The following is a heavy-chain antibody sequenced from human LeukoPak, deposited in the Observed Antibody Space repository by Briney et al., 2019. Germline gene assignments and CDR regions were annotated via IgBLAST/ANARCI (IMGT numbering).Heavy chain of an antibody. CDR3: ARIPHVSGYPFDY. CDR1: GFTFSSYW. V-gene: IGHV3-7*01. J-gene: IGHJ4*02. Sequence: AGGSLRLSCAASGFTFSSYWLTWVRQAPGKGLEWVANIKQDGSEKFYVDSVRGRFIISRDNAKNSMYLQMNCLRADDTAMYFCARIPHVSGYPFDYWGQGILVTVTS. CDR2: IKQDGSEK. D-gene: IGHD5-12*01.